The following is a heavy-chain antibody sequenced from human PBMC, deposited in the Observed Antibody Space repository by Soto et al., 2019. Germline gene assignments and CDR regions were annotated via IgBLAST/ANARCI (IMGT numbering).Heavy chain of an antibody. J-gene: IGHJ6*02. V-gene: IGHV3-53*01. D-gene: IGHD3-9*01. Sequence: EVQLVDSGGGLIQPGGSLRLSCAASGFTVSSNYISWVRQAPGKGLEWVSAIYSGGSTHYADSVKGRFTISRDNSKNMLYLQMNRLRAEVTAVYVCARGPTIYYGLDVWGQGTTVTVS. CDR3: ARGPTIYYGLDV. CDR2: IYSGGST. CDR1: GFTVSSNY.